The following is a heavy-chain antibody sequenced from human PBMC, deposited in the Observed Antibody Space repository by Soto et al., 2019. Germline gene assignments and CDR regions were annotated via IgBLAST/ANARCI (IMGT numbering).Heavy chain of an antibody. CDR2: VYNSGST. J-gene: IGHJ4*02. D-gene: IGHD6-19*01. CDR1: GFSVSSTY. Sequence: ETLSLTCSVSGFSVSSTYWGWVRQSPGKGLEWIGYVYNSGSTIYSPSLKSRITISMDPSKNQFSLRLRSVTAADTAVYYCARIPYGSASFDYWGQGNLDTISS. CDR3: ARIPYGSASFDY. V-gene: IGHV4-59*02.